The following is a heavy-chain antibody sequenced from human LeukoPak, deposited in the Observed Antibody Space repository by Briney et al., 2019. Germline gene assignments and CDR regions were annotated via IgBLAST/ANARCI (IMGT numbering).Heavy chain of an antibody. V-gene: IGHV3-74*01. Sequence: GGSLRLSCAACGNYWMHWVRQAPGKGLGGVSHINRDGSWTSYADSVKGRFTICKDNAKNTVYLQMSSLRAEDTAVYYCAKENYYGMDAWGQGTTVTVSS. CDR3: AKENYYGMDA. CDR1: GNYW. J-gene: IGHJ6*02. CDR2: INRDGSWT.